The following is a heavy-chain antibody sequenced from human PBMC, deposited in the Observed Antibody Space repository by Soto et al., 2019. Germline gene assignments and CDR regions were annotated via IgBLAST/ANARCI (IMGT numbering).Heavy chain of an antibody. CDR1: GFSLSTSGVG. D-gene: IGHD3-16*01. Sequence: SGPTMVNPTQTLTLTCTFSGFSLSTSGVGVGWIRQPPGKALEWLALIYWDDDKRYSPSLKSRLTITKDTSKNQVVLTMTNMDPVDTATYYCAHRGDLIPNKYFDYWGQGTLVTVSS. J-gene: IGHJ4*02. CDR2: IYWDDDK. V-gene: IGHV2-5*02. CDR3: AHRGDLIPNKYFDY.